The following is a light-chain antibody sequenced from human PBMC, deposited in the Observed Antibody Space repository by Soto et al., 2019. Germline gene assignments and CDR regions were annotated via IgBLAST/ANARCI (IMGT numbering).Light chain of an antibody. CDR1: QSVSSSY. J-gene: IGKJ1*01. V-gene: IGKV3-20*01. CDR3: QQYSASPKWT. Sequence: ETVLTQSPGTLSLTPGERASLSCRASQSVSSSYLAWYQQKPGQAPRLLIYGASSRATGIPDRFSGSGSGTDFTLTISGLEPEDFALYYCQQYSASPKWTFGQGTKV. CDR2: GAS.